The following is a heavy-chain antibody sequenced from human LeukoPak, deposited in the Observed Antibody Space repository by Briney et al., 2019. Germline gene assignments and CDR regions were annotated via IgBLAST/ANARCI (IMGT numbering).Heavy chain of an antibody. Sequence: SETLSLTCTVSGGSISSGDYYWSWIRQPPGKGLEWIGYIYYSGSTYYNPSLKSRVTISVDTSKNQFSLKLSSVTAADTAVYYCASTSYGEGGLGWFDPWGQGTLVTVSS. J-gene: IGHJ5*02. D-gene: IGHD3-16*01. CDR3: ASTSYGEGGLGWFDP. CDR1: GGSISSGDYY. V-gene: IGHV4-30-4*01. CDR2: IYYSGST.